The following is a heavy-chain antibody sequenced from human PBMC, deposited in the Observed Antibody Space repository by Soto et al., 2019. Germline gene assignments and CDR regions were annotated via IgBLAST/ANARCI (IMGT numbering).Heavy chain of an antibody. J-gene: IGHJ6*03. D-gene: IGHD7-27*01. V-gene: IGHV3-48*01. CDR3: ARDLSWGSNWYYYMDV. CDR1: GFILSDCA. CDR2: ISSSSSVI. Sequence: EVQLVESGGGLVQPGGSLRLSCATSGFILSDCAMNWVRQAPGKGLEWVSYISSSSSVIDNADSVKGRFTASRDNARNSLYLQMNSLRAEDTAVYYCARDLSWGSNWYYYMDVWGKGTTVTVSS.